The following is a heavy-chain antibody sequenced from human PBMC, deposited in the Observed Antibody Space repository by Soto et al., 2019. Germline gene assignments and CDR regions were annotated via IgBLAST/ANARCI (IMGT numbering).Heavy chain of an antibody. Sequence: QVQLMQSGIEVKKFGASVRVSCKASGYTFTHYGISWVRQAPGQGLEWMGWISGYNGHTNHAQKFQGRDTMTTDTSASTAYMELRSLRFDDTAVYYCARESYSLSSGLNYCYGMDVWGQGTTVTVTS. CDR2: ISGYNGHT. D-gene: IGHD1-26*01. V-gene: IGHV1-18*04. CDR3: ARESYSLSSGLNYCYGMDV. CDR1: GYTFTHYG. J-gene: IGHJ6*02.